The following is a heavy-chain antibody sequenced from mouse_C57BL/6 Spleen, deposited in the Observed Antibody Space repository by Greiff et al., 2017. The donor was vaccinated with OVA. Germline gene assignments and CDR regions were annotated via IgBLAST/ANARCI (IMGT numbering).Heavy chain of an antibody. CDR3: ARTGFDAMDY. J-gene: IGHJ4*01. V-gene: IGHV1-7*01. CDR1: GYTFTSYW. CDR2: INPSSGYT. Sequence: QVQLKQSGAELAKPGASVQLSCKASGYTFTSYWMHWVKQRPGQGLEWIGYINPSSGYTKYNQKFKDKATLTADKSSSTASMQLISLTYEDSAFDYCARTGFDAMDYWGQGTSVTVSS. D-gene: IGHD4-1*01.